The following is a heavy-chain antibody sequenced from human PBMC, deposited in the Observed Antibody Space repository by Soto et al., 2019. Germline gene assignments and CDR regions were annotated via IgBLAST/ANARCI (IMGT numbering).Heavy chain of an antibody. CDR1: GCTALSYA. CDR2: INAGVDGT. V-gene: IGHV1-3*01. Sequence: QVQLIQSGPEMIQPGASVRVSCKASGCTALSYAFHRVRQAPGQGPEWLGWINAGVDGTIYSQKFQDRVRVTRDTSANTVYLEVNSLASEDTAVYYCAREVQGVTSFDYWGQGTLVTVSS. J-gene: IGHJ4*02. D-gene: IGHD2-21*02. CDR3: AREVQGVTSFDY.